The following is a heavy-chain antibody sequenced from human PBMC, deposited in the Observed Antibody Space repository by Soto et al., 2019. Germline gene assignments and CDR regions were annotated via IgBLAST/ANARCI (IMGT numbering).Heavy chain of an antibody. D-gene: IGHD2-2*01. Sequence: GGSLRLSCAASGFTFSSYSMNWVRQAPGKGLEWVSSISSSSSYIYYADSVKGRFTISRDNAKNSLYLQMNSLRAEDTAVYYCARGGDIVVVPAAMSPHYYYYYMDVWGKGTTVTVSS. CDR2: ISSSSSYI. CDR3: ARGGDIVVVPAAMSPHYYYYYMDV. V-gene: IGHV3-21*01. J-gene: IGHJ6*03. CDR1: GFTFSSYS.